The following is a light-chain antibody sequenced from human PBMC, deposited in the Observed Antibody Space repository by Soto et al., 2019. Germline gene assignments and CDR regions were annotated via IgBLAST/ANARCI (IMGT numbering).Light chain of an antibody. J-gene: IGLJ1*01. Sequence: QSALTQPASVSGSPGQSITISCTGTSSDVGGYNYVSWYQQHPGKAPKLMIYEVSNRPSGVSNRFSGSKSGNTASLAISGLQAEDEADYYCSSYTSSSTPLWVFGTGTKVTV. V-gene: IGLV2-14*01. CDR2: EVS. CDR1: SSDVGGYNY. CDR3: SSYTSSSTPLWV.